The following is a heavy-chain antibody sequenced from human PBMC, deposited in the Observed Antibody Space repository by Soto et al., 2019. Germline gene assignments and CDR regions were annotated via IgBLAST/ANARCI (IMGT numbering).Heavy chain of an antibody. D-gene: IGHD3-16*01. J-gene: IGHJ4*02. Sequence: QVQLVQSGAEVKKPGASVKVSCKASGYTFTSYAMHWVRQAPGQRLEWMGWINAGNGNTKYSQKFQGRVTITRDTSASTAYMELSSLRSEDTAVYYCARANAAYYDYVWGSSDPYYFDYWGQGTLVTVSS. CDR3: ARANAAYYDYVWGSSDPYYFDY. CDR2: INAGNGNT. CDR1: GYTFTSYA. V-gene: IGHV1-3*01.